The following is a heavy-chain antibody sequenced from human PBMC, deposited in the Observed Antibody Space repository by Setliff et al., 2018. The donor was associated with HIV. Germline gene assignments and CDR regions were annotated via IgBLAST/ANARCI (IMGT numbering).Heavy chain of an antibody. Sequence: SVKVSCKASGGTFSTYGLSWVRQAPGQGLEWMGGIIPLFDTSNYAQKFQGRVTITADESTSTAYMELSRLTSEDSAVYYCARDRHCSRCICYEPNWFDPWGQGTLVTVSS. J-gene: IGHJ5*02. CDR1: GGTFSTYG. V-gene: IGHV1-69*13. CDR2: IIPLFDTS. CDR3: ARDRHCSRCICYEPNWFDP. D-gene: IGHD2-15*01.